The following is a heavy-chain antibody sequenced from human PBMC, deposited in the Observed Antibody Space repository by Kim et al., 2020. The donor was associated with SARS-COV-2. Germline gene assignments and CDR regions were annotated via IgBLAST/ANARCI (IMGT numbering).Heavy chain of an antibody. D-gene: IGHD2-15*01. CDR1: GFTFSNYA. CDR3: AKEYCSGGTCQDVS. CDR2: IGGGGRSS. J-gene: IGHJ5*02. V-gene: IGHV3-23*01. Sequence: GGSLRLSCAASGFTFSNYAMNWVRQAPGKGLEWVSVIGGGGRSSSYADSVKGRFTISRDNSKNTVFLQMNSLRAEDTAIYYCAKEYCSGGTCQDVSWGQGTLVIVSS.